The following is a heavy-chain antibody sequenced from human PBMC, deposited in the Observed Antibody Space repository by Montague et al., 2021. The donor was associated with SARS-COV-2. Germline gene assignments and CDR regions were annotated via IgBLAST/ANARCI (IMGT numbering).Heavy chain of an antibody. CDR1: IGSISSSSYY. J-gene: IGHJ5*02. V-gene: IGHV4-61*02. CDR3: ARDGECSGWDGLHWFDP. D-gene: IGHD6-25*01. CDR2: IYYSGST. Sequence: TLSLTCTVSIGSISSSSYYWSWIRQPAGKGLEWIGRIYYSGSTNYNPSLKSRVTISVDTSKNQFSLKLSSVTAADTAVYYCARDGECSGWDGLHWFDPWGQGTLVTVSS.